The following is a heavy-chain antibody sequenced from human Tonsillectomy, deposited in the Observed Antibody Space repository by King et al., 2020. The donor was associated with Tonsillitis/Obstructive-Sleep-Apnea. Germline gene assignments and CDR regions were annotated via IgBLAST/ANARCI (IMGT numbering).Heavy chain of an antibody. CDR3: AHRHAYGGDSDAFDI. V-gene: IGHV2-5*02. D-gene: IGHD4-23*01. Sequence: VTLKESGPTLVKTTQTLTLTCTFSGFSLSTSGLGVGGIRQPPEKALEWLALIYWDDAKRSSPSLKNKLTITKDTSRNQVVLTMTNMNPVDTATYYCAHRHAYGGDSDAFDIWGQGTMVTVSS. CDR2: IYWDDAK. J-gene: IGHJ3*02. CDR1: GFSLSTSGLG.